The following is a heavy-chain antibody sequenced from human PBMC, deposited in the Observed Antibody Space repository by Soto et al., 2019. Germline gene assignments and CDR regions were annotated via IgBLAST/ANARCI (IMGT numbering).Heavy chain of an antibody. CDR2: ISYSGNT. CDR1: GGSISSDDYY. Sequence: SETLSLTCTVSGGSISSDDYYWSWIRQPPGKGLEWIGYISYSGNTYYNPSLQSRVAISVDTSKNQFSLKLIPVTAADTAVYYWARASTVTTGAKFDSWGQGALVTVSS. V-gene: IGHV4-30-4*01. D-gene: IGHD4-17*01. CDR3: ARASTVTTGAKFDS. J-gene: IGHJ4*02.